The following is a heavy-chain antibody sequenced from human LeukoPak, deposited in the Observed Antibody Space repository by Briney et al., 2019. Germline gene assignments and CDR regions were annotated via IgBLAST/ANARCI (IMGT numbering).Heavy chain of an antibody. V-gene: IGHV3-21*01. CDR1: GFTFGGYT. D-gene: IGHD2-15*01. Sequence: GGSLRLSCVASGFTFGGYTINWVRLAPGKGLEWVSSISSSLNMYFAESVKGPFTISRDSARNSVSLQLNSLRVEDTAVYSCARDAGIVAFDIWGQGTVVTVSS. J-gene: IGHJ3*02. CDR3: ARDAGIVAFDI. CDR2: ISSSLNM.